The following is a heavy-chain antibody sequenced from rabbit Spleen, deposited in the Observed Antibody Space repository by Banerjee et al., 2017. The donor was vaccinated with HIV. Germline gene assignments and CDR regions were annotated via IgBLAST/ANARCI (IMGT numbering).Heavy chain of an antibody. Sequence: HLKESGGGLVQPGGSLKLSCKVSGFDFSGYWMSWVRRAPGKGLEWIGYIDPLFGIAKYASWVNGRFTISSHNAQNTLYLELNSLTAADTATYFCARDRDYVGYAGYGYANLWGPGTLVTVS. CDR3: ARDRDYVGYAGYGYANL. CDR1: GFDFSGYW. CDR2: IDPLFGIA. D-gene: IGHD6-1*01. V-gene: IGHV1S7*01. J-gene: IGHJ4*01.